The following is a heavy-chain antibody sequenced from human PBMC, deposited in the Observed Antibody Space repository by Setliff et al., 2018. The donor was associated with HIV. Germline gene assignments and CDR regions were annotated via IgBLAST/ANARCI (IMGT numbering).Heavy chain of an antibody. CDR1: GFSFSSYA. V-gene: IGHV3-53*04. Sequence: PGGSLRLSCAASGFSFSSYAMNWVRQAPGKGLEWVSVIYSGGSTYYADSVQGRFTISRHNSKNTLYLQMNSLRPEDTAVYYCARTAGGGFLTNYYYMDVWGKGTTVTVSS. CDR2: IYSGGST. J-gene: IGHJ6*03. D-gene: IGHD3-3*01. CDR3: ARTAGGGFLTNYYYMDV.